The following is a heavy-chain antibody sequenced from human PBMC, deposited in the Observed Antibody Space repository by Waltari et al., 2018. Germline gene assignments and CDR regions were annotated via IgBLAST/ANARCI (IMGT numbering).Heavy chain of an antibody. CDR2: SSAYNGNT. CDR3: ARAVTMVRGVPFDY. V-gene: IGHV1-18*01. J-gene: IGHJ4*02. D-gene: IGHD3-10*01. CDR1: GYTFPGDC. Sequence: QVQLVQSGAEVKKPGASVKVSCKAAGYTFPGDCIRWGRQAPGQGLEWMGWSSAYNGNTNYAQKLQGRVTMTTDTSTSTAYMELRSLRSDDTAVYYCARAVTMVRGVPFDYWGQGTLVPVSA.